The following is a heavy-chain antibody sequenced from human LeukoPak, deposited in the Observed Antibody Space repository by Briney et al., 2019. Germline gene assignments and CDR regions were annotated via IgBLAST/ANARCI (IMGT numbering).Heavy chain of an antibody. J-gene: IGHJ1*01. CDR3: YGANAEH. CDR1: GFTFSDFY. Sequence: PGGSLRLSCAASGFTFSDFYMNWIRQAPGKGLEWVSYISGSSSYTNYADSVKGRFTISRDNSKKSLYLQMNSLGAEDTAVYYCYGANAEHWGQGTLVTVSS. V-gene: IGHV3-11*06. D-gene: IGHD4-23*01. CDR2: ISGSSSYT.